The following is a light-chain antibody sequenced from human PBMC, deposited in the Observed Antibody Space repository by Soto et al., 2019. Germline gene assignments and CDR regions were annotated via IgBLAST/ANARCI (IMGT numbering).Light chain of an antibody. CDR3: QQYCSSPT. J-gene: IGKJ5*01. CDR1: QSVSNNY. V-gene: IGKV3-20*01. Sequence: IAVTPSPSTVSLSPRERAALSCRASQSVSNNYLAWYQQKPGQAPRRLIYGASSRATGIPDRFSGSGSGTDFTLTISRLEPDDFAVYYCQQYCSSPTFGEGTRLEIK. CDR2: GAS.